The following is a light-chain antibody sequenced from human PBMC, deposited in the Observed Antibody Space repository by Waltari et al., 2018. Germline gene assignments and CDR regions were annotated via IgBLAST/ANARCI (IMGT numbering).Light chain of an antibody. Sequence: EIVLTQSPATLSLSPGERATLSCRASQSIGKYFIWYQQKPGQAPSLLIYASSIRAPGIPDRLRGSGSGTDFSLTISCLEPEDFAVYYCQKNEALPATFGQGTKVEIK. CDR2: ASS. CDR1: QSIGKY. J-gene: IGKJ1*01. CDR3: QKNEALPAT. V-gene: IGKV3-20*01.